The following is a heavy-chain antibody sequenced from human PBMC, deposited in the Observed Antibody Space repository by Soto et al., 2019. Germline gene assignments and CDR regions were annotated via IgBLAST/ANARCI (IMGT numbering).Heavy chain of an antibody. V-gene: IGHV3-15*01. Sequence: GSLRLSCAASGFTFSNAWMSWVRQAPGKGLEWVGRIKSKTDGGTTDYAAPVKGRFTISRDDSKNTLYLQMNSLKTEDTAVYYFTTETHPLIKIFGVGTGMDVWGQGTTVTVYS. CDR2: IKSKTDGGTT. D-gene: IGHD3-3*01. CDR3: TTETHPLIKIFGVGTGMDV. CDR1: GFTFSNAW. J-gene: IGHJ6*02.